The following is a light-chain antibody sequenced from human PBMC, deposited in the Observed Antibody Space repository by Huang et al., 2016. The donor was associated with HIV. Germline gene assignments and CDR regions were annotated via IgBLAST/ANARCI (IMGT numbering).Light chain of an antibody. CDR1: QSISRY. J-gene: IGKJ1*01. CDR3: QQSYNTPPT. CDR2: AAS. Sequence: DIQMTQSPSSLSASVGDRVTITCRASQSISRYLNWYQQKSGKAPKLLIYAASRLQSGVPSMFSGRGSGTDFTLTISSLQPEDFATYYCQQSYNTPPTFGQGTKVEIK. V-gene: IGKV1-39*01.